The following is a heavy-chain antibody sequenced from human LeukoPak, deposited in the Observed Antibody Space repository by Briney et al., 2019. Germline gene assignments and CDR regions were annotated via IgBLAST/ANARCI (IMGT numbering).Heavy chain of an antibody. CDR1: GGSISSGGYS. J-gene: IGHJ5*02. Sequence: PSETLSLTCAVSGGSISSGGYSWSWIRQPPGKGLEWIGYIYYSGSTYYNPSLKSRVTISVVTSKNQFSLKLSSVTAADTAVYYCARGKLELRFMTHVWFDPWGQGTLVTVSS. V-gene: IGHV4-30-4*07. D-gene: IGHD1-7*01. CDR2: IYYSGST. CDR3: ARGKLELRFMTHVWFDP.